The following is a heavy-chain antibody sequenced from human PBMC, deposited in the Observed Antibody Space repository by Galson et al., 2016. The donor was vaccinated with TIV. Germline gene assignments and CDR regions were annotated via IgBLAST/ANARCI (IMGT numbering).Heavy chain of an antibody. CDR1: GFTFNNYA. D-gene: IGHD3/OR15-3a*01. J-gene: IGHJ4*02. CDR2: ISGTGEIT. Sequence: SLRLSCAASGFTFNNYAMTRVRQAPGKGLEWVSTISGTGEITVYADSVRGHFIISRDNSKNTLYLQMNNLRAEDTAVYYCAKYLWTYVWSTFDNWGQGTPVTVSS. CDR3: AKYLWTYVWSTFDN. V-gene: IGHV3-23*01.